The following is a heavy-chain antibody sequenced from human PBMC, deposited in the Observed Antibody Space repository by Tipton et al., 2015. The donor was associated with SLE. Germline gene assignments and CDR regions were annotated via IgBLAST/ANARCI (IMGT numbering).Heavy chain of an antibody. CDR1: GGTISSDPYY. CDR3: ARLQTGTTYY. Sequence: TLSLTCTVSGGTISSDPYYWGWIRQPPGKGLGWLGGIYHRGNTYYNPSLKSRVAVSVDTSKNQFSLSLGSGTAADTAVYYCARLQTGTTYYWGQGTLVTVSS. D-gene: IGHD1-7*01. V-gene: IGHV4-39*01. CDR2: IYHRGNT. J-gene: IGHJ4*02.